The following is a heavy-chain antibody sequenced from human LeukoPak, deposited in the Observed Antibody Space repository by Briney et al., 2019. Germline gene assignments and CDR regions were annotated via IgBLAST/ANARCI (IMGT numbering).Heavy chain of an antibody. V-gene: IGHV4-61*02. J-gene: IGHJ4*02. CDR3: ARDQYYYGSGSHNFDY. CDR1: GGSISSGSYY. Sequence: SQTLSLTCIVSGGSISSGSYYWSWIRQPAGKGLEWIGRIYTSGTTNYNPSLKSRVTISVDTSKNQFSLKLSSVTAADTAVYYCARDQYYYGSGSHNFDYWGQGTLVTVSS. CDR2: IYTSGTT. D-gene: IGHD3-10*01.